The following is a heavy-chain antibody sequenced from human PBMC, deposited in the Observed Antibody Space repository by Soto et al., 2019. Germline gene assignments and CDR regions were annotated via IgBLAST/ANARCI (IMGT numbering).Heavy chain of an antibody. Sequence: PSESLSLTCAVSGCSISSSNWWSWVRQPPGKGLEWIGEIYPSGSTKYNPSLKSRVAVSLDKSKNQFSLRLNSVTAADTAVYFCAKEGDCYGGSCPLDYWGQGILVTVSS. CDR2: IYPSGST. CDR1: GCSISSSNW. D-gene: IGHD2-15*01. J-gene: IGHJ4*02. CDR3: AKEGDCYGGSCPLDY. V-gene: IGHV4-4*02.